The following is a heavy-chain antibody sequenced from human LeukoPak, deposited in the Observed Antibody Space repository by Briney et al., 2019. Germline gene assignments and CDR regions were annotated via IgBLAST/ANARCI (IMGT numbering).Heavy chain of an antibody. D-gene: IGHD6-13*01. Sequence: SQTLSLTCAISGDSVSSNSTAWNWIRQSPSRGLEWLGRTYYRSKWYNDYAVSVKSRIIINPDTSKNQFSLQLNSVTPEDTAVYYCARGGSSHVHNWFDPWGQGTLVTVSS. J-gene: IGHJ5*02. V-gene: IGHV6-1*01. CDR2: TYYRSKWYN. CDR1: GDSVSSNSTA. CDR3: ARGGSSHVHNWFDP.